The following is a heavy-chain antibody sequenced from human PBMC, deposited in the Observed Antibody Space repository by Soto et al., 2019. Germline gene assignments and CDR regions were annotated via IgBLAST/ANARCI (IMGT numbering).Heavy chain of an antibody. CDR2: INHSGST. Sequence: KASETLSLTGAVYGGSFSGYYWSWIRQPPWKGLEWIGEINHSGSTNYNPSLKSRVTISVDTSKNQFSLKLSSVTAADTAVYYCASGGIRSKPHYYYYGMDVLGQGTTVTFSS. D-gene: IGHD3-3*01. CDR3: ASGGIRSKPHYYYYGMDV. J-gene: IGHJ6*02. CDR1: GGSFSGYY. V-gene: IGHV4-34*01.